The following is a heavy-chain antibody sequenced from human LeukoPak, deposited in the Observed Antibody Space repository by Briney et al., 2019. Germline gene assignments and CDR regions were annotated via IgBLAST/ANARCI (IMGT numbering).Heavy chain of an antibody. J-gene: IGHJ5*02. V-gene: IGHV1-8*01. D-gene: IGHD2-21*01. CDR2: MNPNSGNT. Sequence: ASVKVSCKASGYTFTSYDINWVRQATGQGLEWMGWMNPNSGNTGYAQKFQGRVTMTRNTSISTAYMELSSLRSDDTAVYYCARDEGGDFGNWFDPWGQGTLVTVSS. CDR1: GYTFTSYD. CDR3: ARDEGGDFGNWFDP.